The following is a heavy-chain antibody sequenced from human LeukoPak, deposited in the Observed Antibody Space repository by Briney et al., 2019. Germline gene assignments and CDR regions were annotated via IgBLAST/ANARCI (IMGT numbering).Heavy chain of an antibody. CDR1: GFTFDDYG. Sequence: GSLRLSCAASGFTFDDYGMSWVRQATGKGLEWVSGINWNGGSTGYADSVKGRFTISRDNAKNSLYLQMNSLRAEDTALYYCARAGEQLVLDYWGQGTLVTVSS. J-gene: IGHJ4*02. CDR3: ARAGEQLVLDY. D-gene: IGHD6-13*01. V-gene: IGHV3-20*04. CDR2: INWNGGST.